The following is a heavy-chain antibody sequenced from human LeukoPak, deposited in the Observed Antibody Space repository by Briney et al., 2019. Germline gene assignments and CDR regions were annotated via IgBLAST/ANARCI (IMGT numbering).Heavy chain of an antibody. D-gene: IGHD2-21*01. CDR3: ARAGWYSVDV. V-gene: IGHV4-34*01. CDR2: INHSGST. J-gene: IGHJ6*02. CDR1: GGSFSGYY. Sequence: PSETLSLTCAVYGGSFSGYYWSWIRQPPGKGLEWIGEINHSGSTNYNPSLKSRVTISVDTSKNQFSLKVSSVTAADTAVYYCARAGWYSVDVWGQGTTVTVSS.